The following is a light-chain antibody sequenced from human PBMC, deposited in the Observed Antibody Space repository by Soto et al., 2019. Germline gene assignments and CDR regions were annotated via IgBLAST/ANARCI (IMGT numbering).Light chain of an antibody. Sequence: QSVLTQPASVSGSPGQSITISCTGTSSDVGGHNFVSWYQHHPGKAPKLMIYEVTHRPSVISDRFSCSKSGNTASLTISGLQAEDEADYYCNSYTSTFPLVFGGGTKLTVL. CDR2: EVT. J-gene: IGLJ3*02. CDR1: SSDVGGHNF. CDR3: NSYTSTFPLV. V-gene: IGLV2-14*01.